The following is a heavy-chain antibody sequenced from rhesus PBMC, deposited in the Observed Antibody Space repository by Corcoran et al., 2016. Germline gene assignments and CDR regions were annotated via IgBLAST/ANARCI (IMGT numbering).Heavy chain of an antibody. D-gene: IGHD4-23*01. Sequence: EVQLVQSGAEVKKPGASVKIYCKASGNTFTDNYLHWVRQAPGKGLEWMVRVDPEDGEAIHAQKFQDRVTITADTSTDTAYMELSSLRSEDTAVYYCATVGGEYTWPFDYWGQGVLVTVSS. CDR3: ATVGGEYTWPFDY. V-gene: IGHV1-111*02. CDR2: VDPEDGEA. CDR1: GNTFTDNY. J-gene: IGHJ4*01.